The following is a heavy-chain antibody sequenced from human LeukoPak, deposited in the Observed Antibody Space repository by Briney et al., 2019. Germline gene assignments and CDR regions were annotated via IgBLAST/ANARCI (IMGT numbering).Heavy chain of an antibody. D-gene: IGHD1-26*01. CDR1: GFTFSIYD. Sequence: GGSLRLSCAASGFTFSIYDMTWVRQAPGKGLEWVSSISSSDSNTYYGDSVKGRFTISRDNSKHTVYLQMNSLRAEDTALYYCSKLLCTQGSCLFDYRGQGTLVTVSS. V-gene: IGHV3-23*01. CDR2: ISSSDSNT. CDR3: SKLLCTQGSCLFDY. J-gene: IGHJ4*02.